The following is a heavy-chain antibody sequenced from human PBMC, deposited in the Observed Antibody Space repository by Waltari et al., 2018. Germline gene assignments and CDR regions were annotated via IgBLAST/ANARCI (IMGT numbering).Heavy chain of an antibody. CDR2: IYYSGST. J-gene: IGHJ3*02. CDR1: GGSISSSSYY. Sequence: QLQLQESGPGLVKPSETLSLTCTVSGGSISSSSYYWGWIRQPPGKGLEWIGSIYYSGSTYYNPSLKSRVTISVDTSKNQFSLKLSAVTAADTAVYYCARPQGSGAFDIWGQGTMVTVSS. V-gene: IGHV4-39*01. D-gene: IGHD3-10*01. CDR3: ARPQGSGAFDI.